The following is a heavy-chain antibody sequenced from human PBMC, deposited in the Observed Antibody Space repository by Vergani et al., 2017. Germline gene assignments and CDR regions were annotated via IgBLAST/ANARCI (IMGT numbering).Heavy chain of an antibody. V-gene: IGHV4-31*03. CDR2: IYYSGCT. Sequence: QVQLQESGPGLVKPSQTLSLTCTVSGGSISSGGYYWSWIRQHPGKGLGWIGYIYYSGCTYYNPSLMSRVTISVDTAKNQFSLKLSSVAAADTAVYYCASSYKYNXFDPWGQGTLVTVSS. D-gene: IGHD5-24*01. CDR1: GGSISSGGYY. J-gene: IGHJ5*02. CDR3: ASSYKYNXFDP.